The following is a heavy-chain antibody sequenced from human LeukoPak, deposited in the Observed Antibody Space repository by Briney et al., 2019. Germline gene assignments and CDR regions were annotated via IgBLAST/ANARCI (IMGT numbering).Heavy chain of an antibody. CDR2: ISAYNGNP. CDR3: ARAGQGYYYDTSAYYYDY. J-gene: IGHJ4*02. Sequence: GASVKVSCKASGYTFTNFGISWVRQAPGQGLEWVGWISAYNGNPTYAQKLQGRVTVTTDTSTTTAYMELRSLTSDDTAVYFCARAGQGYYYDTSAYYYDYWGQGTLVTVSS. CDR1: GYTFTNFG. V-gene: IGHV1-18*01. D-gene: IGHD3-22*01.